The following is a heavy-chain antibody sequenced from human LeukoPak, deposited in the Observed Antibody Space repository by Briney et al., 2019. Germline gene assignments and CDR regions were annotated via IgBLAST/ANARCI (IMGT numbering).Heavy chain of an antibody. D-gene: IGHD3-10*01. CDR3: ATLWFGELPFYFDY. CDR1: GGTFSSYA. Sequence: GASVKVSCKASGGTFSSYAISWVRQAPGQGLEWIGGIIPIFGTANYAQKFQGRVTITADESTSTAYIELSSLRSEDTAVYYCATLWFGELPFYFDYWGQGTLVTVSS. CDR2: IIPIFGTA. J-gene: IGHJ4*02. V-gene: IGHV1-69*01.